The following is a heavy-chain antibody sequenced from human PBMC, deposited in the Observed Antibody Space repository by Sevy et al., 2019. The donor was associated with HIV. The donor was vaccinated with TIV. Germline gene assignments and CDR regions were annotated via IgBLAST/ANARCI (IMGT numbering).Heavy chain of an antibody. CDR3: VKAEGITGTGAFDY. CDR2: ISYDGGDK. Sequence: GGSLRLSCAASGFTFSAYGMHWVRQAPGKGLEWVALISYDGGDKYYTDSVRGRFTISRDNSYNTLYLQMNNLRADDTAVYFCVKAEGITGTGAFDYWGQGTLDTVSS. CDR1: GFTFSAYG. V-gene: IGHV3-30*18. D-gene: IGHD1-7*01. J-gene: IGHJ4*01.